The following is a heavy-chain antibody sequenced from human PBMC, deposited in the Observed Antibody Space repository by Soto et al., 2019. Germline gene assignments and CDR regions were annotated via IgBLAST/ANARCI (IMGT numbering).Heavy chain of an antibody. V-gene: IGHV3-15*07. CDR3: LTFELSNGWL. D-gene: IGHD6-19*01. CDR2: IRSKSDGGTT. Sequence: EVQLVESGGALVKPGGSLRLSCAASGFTFTKAWMNWVRQAPGKGLEWVGRIRSKSDGGTTDYAAPVQGRFSLSRDDSMNTVLLQMNSLKTEDTAVYYCLTFELSNGWLWGQGALVTVSS. J-gene: IGHJ4*02. CDR1: GFTFTKAW.